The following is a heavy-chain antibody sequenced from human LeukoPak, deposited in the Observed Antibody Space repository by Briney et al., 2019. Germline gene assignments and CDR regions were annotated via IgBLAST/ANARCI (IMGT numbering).Heavy chain of an antibody. Sequence: GGSLRLSCAASGFTFSDYWMTWVRQAPGKGLEWVANIKQDGSQKYYVDSVKGRFTISRDNAKNSLYLQMNSLRAEDTAVYYCAKEVGGSGSFWGQGAQVTVSS. D-gene: IGHD3-10*01. J-gene: IGHJ4*02. CDR3: AKEVGGSGSF. V-gene: IGHV3-7*01. CDR2: IKQDGSQK. CDR1: GFTFSDYW.